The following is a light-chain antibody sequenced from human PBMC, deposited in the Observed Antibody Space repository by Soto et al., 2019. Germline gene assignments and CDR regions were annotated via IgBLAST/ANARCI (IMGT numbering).Light chain of an antibody. V-gene: IGLV2-14*03. Sequence: QSALTQPASVSGSPGQSITISCTGTSSDVGAYDYVSWYQQHPGEVPKLMIFDVSDRPSGVSNRFSGSKSGNTASLTISGLQAEDEADYYCSSFTTSTSYVFGTGIKLTVL. CDR3: SSFTTSTSYV. J-gene: IGLJ1*01. CDR1: SSDVGAYDY. CDR2: DVS.